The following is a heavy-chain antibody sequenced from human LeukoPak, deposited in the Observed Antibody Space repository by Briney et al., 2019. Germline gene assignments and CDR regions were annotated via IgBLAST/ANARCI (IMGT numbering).Heavy chain of an antibody. CDR2: LSYDGSNK. Sequence: GGSLRLSCAASGFTFNSYAIHWVRQAAVKGLEWVAVLSYDGSNKYYAESVKGRFTISRDNSKNTLYLQLNSLRPDDTAVYYCARDQLAYSGYDTLFDYWGQGTLVTVSS. V-gene: IGHV3-30*04. CDR1: GFTFNSYA. CDR3: ARDQLAYSGYDTLFDY. J-gene: IGHJ4*02. D-gene: IGHD5-12*01.